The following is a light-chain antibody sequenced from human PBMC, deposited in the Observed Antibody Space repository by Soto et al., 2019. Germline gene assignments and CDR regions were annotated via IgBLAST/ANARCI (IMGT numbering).Light chain of an antibody. CDR2: GAS. CDR3: QQYNNLWT. V-gene: IGKV3-15*01. Sequence: EIVMTQSPATLSVSPGERATLSCRASQSVSSNLAWYQQKPGQAPRLLFYGASTRATGIPARFSGSGSGTEFTLTISSLQSEDFAVYYCQQYNNLWTFGQGTKV. CDR1: QSVSSN. J-gene: IGKJ1*01.